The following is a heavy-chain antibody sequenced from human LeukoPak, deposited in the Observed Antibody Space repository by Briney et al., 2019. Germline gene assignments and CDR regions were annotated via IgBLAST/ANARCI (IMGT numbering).Heavy chain of an antibody. CDR3: ARGVSTGDYYYMDV. D-gene: IGHD2-2*01. CDR2: ISGENGNT. Sequence: ASVKVSCKASGYTFTSSGISWVRQAPGQGLEWMGWISGENGNTNYAQKFQGRVTITRNTSISTAYMELSSLRSEDTAVYYCARGVSTGDYYYMDVWGKGTTVTVSS. CDR1: GYTFTSSG. V-gene: IGHV1-18*01. J-gene: IGHJ6*03.